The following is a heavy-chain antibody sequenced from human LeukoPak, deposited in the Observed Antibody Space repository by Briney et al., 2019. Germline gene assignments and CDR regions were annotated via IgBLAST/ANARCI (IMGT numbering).Heavy chain of an antibody. J-gene: IGHJ6*02. Sequence: PSETLSLTCTVSGGSISSGDYYWSWIRQPPGKGLEWIGYIYYSGSTYYNPSLKSRVTISVDTSKNQFSLKLSSVTAADTAVYYCARESRRSRYYYYGMDVWGQGTTVTVSS. V-gene: IGHV4-30-4*01. CDR1: GGSISSGDYY. CDR3: ARESRRSRYYYYGMDV. CDR2: IYYSGST.